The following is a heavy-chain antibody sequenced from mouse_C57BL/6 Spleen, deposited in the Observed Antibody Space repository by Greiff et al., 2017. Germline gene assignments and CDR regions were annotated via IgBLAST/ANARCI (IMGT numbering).Heavy chain of an antibody. CDR2: ISDGGSYT. Sequence: EVQVVESGGGLVKPGGSLKLSCAASGFTFSSYAMSWVRQTPDKRLEWVATISDGGSYTYYPDNVKGRFTISRDNAKNNLYLQMSHLKSEDTAMYYCARDITTVVGPLGYAMDYWGQGTSVTVSS. V-gene: IGHV5-4*01. CDR1: GFTFSSYA. CDR3: ARDITTVVGPLGYAMDY. D-gene: IGHD1-1*01. J-gene: IGHJ4*01.